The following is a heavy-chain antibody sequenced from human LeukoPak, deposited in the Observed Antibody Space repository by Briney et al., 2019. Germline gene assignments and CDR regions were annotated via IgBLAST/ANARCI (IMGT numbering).Heavy chain of an antibody. J-gene: IGHJ4*02. V-gene: IGHV3-23*01. Sequence: QSGGSLRLSCAASGFTFKNYAMSWVRQAPGKGLEWVSAISGSGGSTYYADSVKGRFTISRDNSKSTLYLQMNSLRAEDTAVYYCAKAPHYYDSSGYSDYWGQGTLVTVSS. CDR2: ISGSGGST. D-gene: IGHD3-22*01. CDR3: AKAPHYYDSSGYSDY. CDR1: GFTFKNYA.